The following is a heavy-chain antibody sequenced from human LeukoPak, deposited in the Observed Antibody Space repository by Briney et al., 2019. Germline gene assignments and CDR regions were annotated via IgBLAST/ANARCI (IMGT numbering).Heavy chain of an antibody. CDR1: GGSFSGYY. V-gene: IGHV4-34*01. CDR2: INHSGST. Sequence: SETLSLTCAVYGGSFSGYYWSWIRQPPGKGLEWIGEINHSGSTNYNPSLKSRVTISVDTSKNQFSLKLSSVTAADTAVYYCAREWFEYCSGGSCHGGRYFDYWGQGTLVTVSS. CDR3: AREWFEYCSGGSCHGGRYFDY. D-gene: IGHD2-15*01. J-gene: IGHJ4*02.